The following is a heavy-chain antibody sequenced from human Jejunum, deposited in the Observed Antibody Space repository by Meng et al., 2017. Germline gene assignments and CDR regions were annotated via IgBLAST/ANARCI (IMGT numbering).Heavy chain of an antibody. Sequence: QVQLQESGPGLVRPSETLSLTCTVSGGSVSSGSYSWSWIRQPPGKGLEWIGYIYYGGTTNYNPSLKSRVTISADTSKNQFSLKLSSVTAADTAVYYCARGSRGYSYGWGQGTLVTVSS. CDR1: GGSVSSGSYS. D-gene: IGHD5-18*01. CDR3: ARGSRGYSYG. J-gene: IGHJ4*02. V-gene: IGHV4-61*01. CDR2: IYYGGTT.